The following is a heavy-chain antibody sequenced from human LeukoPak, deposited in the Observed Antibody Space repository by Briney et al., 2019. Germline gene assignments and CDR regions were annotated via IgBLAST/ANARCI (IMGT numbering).Heavy chain of an antibody. V-gene: IGHV3-43*02. D-gene: IGHD3-22*01. CDR2: ISGDGGST. CDR3: AKDSRYSYYYDSSGLPAA. CDR1: GFTFDDYA. Sequence: GGSLRLSCAASGFTFDDYAMHWVRQAPGKGLEWVSLISGDGGSTHYADSVKGRFTISRDNSKNSLYLQMNSLRTEDTALYYCAKDSRYSYYYDSSGLPAAWGQGTLVTVSS. J-gene: IGHJ5*02.